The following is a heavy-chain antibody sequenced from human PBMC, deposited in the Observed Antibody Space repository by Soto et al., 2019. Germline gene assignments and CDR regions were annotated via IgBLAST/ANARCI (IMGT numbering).Heavy chain of an antibody. Sequence: QVQLVQSGAEVKKPGASVKVSCKASGYTFTSYGISWVRQAPGQGLEWMGWISAYNGNTNYAQKLQGRVTMTTDTSTSTAYVELRSLRSDDTAVYYCARGEKYYDFWSGYYRGTYFQHWGQGTLVTVSS. V-gene: IGHV1-18*01. CDR1: GYTFTSYG. D-gene: IGHD3-3*01. CDR3: ARGEKYYDFWSGYYRGTYFQH. CDR2: ISAYNGNT. J-gene: IGHJ1*01.